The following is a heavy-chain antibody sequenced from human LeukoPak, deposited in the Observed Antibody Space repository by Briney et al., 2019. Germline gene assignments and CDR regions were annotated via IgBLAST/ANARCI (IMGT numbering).Heavy chain of an antibody. CDR3: ARWDGDYEGAEWFDP. J-gene: IGHJ5*02. V-gene: IGHV3-7*01. CDR2: IKQDGSEK. Sequence: GGSLRLSCAASGFTFSSYEMNWVRQAPGKGLEWVANIKQDGSEKYYVDSVKGRFTISRDNAKNSLYLQMNSLRAEDTAVYYCARWDGDYEGAEWFDPWGQGTLVTVSS. D-gene: IGHD4-17*01. CDR1: GFTFSSYE.